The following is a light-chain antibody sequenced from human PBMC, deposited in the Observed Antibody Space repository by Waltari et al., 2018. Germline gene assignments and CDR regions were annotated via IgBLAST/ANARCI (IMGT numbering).Light chain of an antibody. J-gene: IGKJ1*01. CDR3: QQSYSTPLT. Sequence: DIQMTQSPYSLSASVGDRVTITCRASQSITTYLNWYQQKPGKAPKLLIYATSSLQTGVPSRFSGSGSGTDFTLTISNLQPEDFATYFCQQSYSTPLTSGQGTKVEIK. CDR2: ATS. V-gene: IGKV1-39*01. CDR1: QSITTY.